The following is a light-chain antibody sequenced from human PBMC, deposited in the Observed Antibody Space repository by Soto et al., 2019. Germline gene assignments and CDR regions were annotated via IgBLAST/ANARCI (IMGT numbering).Light chain of an antibody. CDR2: SDT. V-gene: IGLV1-44*01. CDR3: AAWDDSMNGGV. J-gene: IGLJ3*02. CDR1: SSNIGVND. Sequence: QSVLTQSPSASGTPGQRVTISCSGSSSNIGVNDVNWYQQLPKTTPKLLIYSDTQRPSAVPDRFSGSKSGTSASLAISGLQSEDEADYYCAAWDDSMNGGVFGGGTKLTVL.